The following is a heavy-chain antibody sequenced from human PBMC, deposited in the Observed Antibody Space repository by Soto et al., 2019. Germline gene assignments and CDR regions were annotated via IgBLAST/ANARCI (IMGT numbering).Heavy chain of an antibody. CDR1: GCTFTSYG. V-gene: IGHV1-18*04. CDR3: ARTYYYDSSGYYNPPDY. Sequence: ASVKVSCKASGCTFTSYGISWVRQAPGQGLEWMGWISAYNGNTNYAQKLQGRVTMTTDTSTSTAYMELRSLRSDDTAVYYCARTYYYDSSGYYNPPDYWGQGTLVTVSS. J-gene: IGHJ4*02. CDR2: ISAYNGNT. D-gene: IGHD3-22*01.